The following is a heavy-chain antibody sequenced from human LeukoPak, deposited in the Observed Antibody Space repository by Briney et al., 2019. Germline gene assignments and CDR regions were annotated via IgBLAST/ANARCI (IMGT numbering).Heavy chain of an antibody. D-gene: IGHD5-18*01. CDR3: ARAGNSYGTGYFFDY. CDR1: GGSISNYY. CDR2: IYYTGAT. V-gene: IGHV4-59*01. Sequence: KASETLSLTCAVSGGSISNYYWTWIRQPPGKGLEWVWYIYYTGATYYNASLRSRVTMSLDTSKNQYSLKLTSVTAADTAVDYCARAGNSYGTGYFFDYWGRGPLVTVSS. J-gene: IGHJ4*02.